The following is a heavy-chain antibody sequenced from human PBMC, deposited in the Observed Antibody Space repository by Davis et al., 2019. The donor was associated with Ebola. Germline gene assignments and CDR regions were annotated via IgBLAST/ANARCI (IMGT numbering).Heavy chain of an antibody. CDR1: GFPVSRNY. CDR3: ARDYYTSGTH. J-gene: IGHJ4*02. V-gene: IGHV3-30*03. CDR2: ISYDGSNK. Sequence: GGSLRLSCAASGFPVSRNYMSWVRQAPGKGLEWVAVISYDGSNKYYADSVKGRFTISRDNSKNTLYLQMNSLRAEDTAVYYCARDYYTSGTHWGQGTLVTVSS. D-gene: IGHD3-10*01.